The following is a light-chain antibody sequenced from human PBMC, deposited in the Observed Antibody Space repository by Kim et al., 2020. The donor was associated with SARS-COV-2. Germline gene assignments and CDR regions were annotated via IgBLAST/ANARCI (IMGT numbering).Light chain of an antibody. CDR1: NIGRKT. V-gene: IGLV3-21*04. CDR3: KCWGSLGDLVV. CDR2: DDS. Sequence: SYELTQPPSVSVAPGETARITCGGDNIGRKTVHWYQQEPGRAPVLVIYDDSDRPSGIPDRFAGSNSGNTATLTISRVEAGDVADYYCKCWGSLGDLVVFG. J-gene: IGLJ2*01.